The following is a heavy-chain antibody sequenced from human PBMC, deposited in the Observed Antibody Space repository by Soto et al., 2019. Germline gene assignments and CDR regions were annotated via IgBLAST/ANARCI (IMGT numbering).Heavy chain of an antibody. CDR2: IWYEGSNK. V-gene: IGHV3-33*01. CDR1: GFTFSSYG. D-gene: IGHD2-15*01. Sequence: QVQLVESGGGVVQPGRSLRLSCAASGFTFSSYGMHWVRQAPGKGLEWVAVIWYEGSNKYYADSVKGRFTISRDNSKNTLYLQMNSLRAEDTAVYYCARKGHCSGGSCYQYYYYGMDVWGQGTTVTVSS. CDR3: ARKGHCSGGSCYQYYYYGMDV. J-gene: IGHJ6*02.